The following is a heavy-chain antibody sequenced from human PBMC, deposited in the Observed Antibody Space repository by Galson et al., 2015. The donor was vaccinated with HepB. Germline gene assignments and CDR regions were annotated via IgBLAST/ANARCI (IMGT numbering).Heavy chain of an antibody. CDR3: AKEPGSDYGDYVMY. J-gene: IGHJ4*02. D-gene: IGHD4-17*01. Sequence: SLRLSCAASGFTFSSYGMHWVRQAPGKGLEWVAVISYDGSNKYYADSVKGRFTISRDNSKNTLYLQMNSLRAEDTAVYYCAKEPGSDYGDYVMYWGQGTLVTVSS. CDR2: ISYDGSNK. V-gene: IGHV3-30*18. CDR1: GFTFSSYG.